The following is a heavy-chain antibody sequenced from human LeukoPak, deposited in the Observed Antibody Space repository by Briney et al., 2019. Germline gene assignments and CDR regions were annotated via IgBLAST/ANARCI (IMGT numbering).Heavy chain of an antibody. Sequence: GGSLRLSCAASGFTVSSNYMSWVRQAPGKGLEWVSVIYSGGSTYYADSVKGRFTISRDNSKNTLYLQMNSLRAEDTAVYYCAKSPRRVLWFGEWDYWGQGTLVTVSS. J-gene: IGHJ4*02. V-gene: IGHV3-66*01. CDR2: IYSGGST. D-gene: IGHD3-10*01. CDR1: GFTVSSNY. CDR3: AKSPRRVLWFGEWDY.